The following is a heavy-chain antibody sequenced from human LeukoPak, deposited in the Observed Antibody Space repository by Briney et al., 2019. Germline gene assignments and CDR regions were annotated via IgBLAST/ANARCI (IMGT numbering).Heavy chain of an antibody. J-gene: IGHJ4*02. CDR3: ARLDAAAAAPDY. D-gene: IGHD6-13*01. V-gene: IGHV4-59*01. CDR2: IYYSGST. Sequence: SETLSLTCTVSGGSISSYYWSWIRQPPGKGLEWIGYIYYSGSTNYNPSLKSRVTISVDTSKNQFSLKLSSVTAADTAVYYCARLDAAAAAPDYWGQGTLVTVSS. CDR1: GGSISSYY.